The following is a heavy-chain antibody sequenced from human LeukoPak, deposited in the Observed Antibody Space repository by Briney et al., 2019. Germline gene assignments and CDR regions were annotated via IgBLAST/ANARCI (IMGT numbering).Heavy chain of an antibody. D-gene: IGHD4-17*01. Sequence: GGSLRLSCAASGFTFSSLWMHWVRQAPGKGLVWVSYINSDGSNTMYADSVKGRFTISRDNAKNTVYLQMNSLRAEDTAVYYCARGGYGSIDYWGQGTLVTVSS. CDR2: INSDGSNT. V-gene: IGHV3-74*03. J-gene: IGHJ4*02. CDR3: ARGGYGSIDY. CDR1: GFTFSSLW.